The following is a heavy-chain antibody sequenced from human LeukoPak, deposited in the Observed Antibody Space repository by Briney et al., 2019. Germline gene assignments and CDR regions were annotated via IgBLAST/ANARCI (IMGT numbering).Heavy chain of an antibody. V-gene: IGHV4-59*01. J-gene: IGHJ6*02. CDR3: ASAPDYYYYGMDV. Sequence: SETLSLTCTVSGGSISSYYWTWIRQPPGKGLEWIGYIYYTGSTNYNPSLKSRVTISVDTSKNQFSLKLSSVTAADTAVYYCASAPDYYYYGMDVWGQGTTVTVSS. CDR1: GGSISSYY. CDR2: IYYTGST.